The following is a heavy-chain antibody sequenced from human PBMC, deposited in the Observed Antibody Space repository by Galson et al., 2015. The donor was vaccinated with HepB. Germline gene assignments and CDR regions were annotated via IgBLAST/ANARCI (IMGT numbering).Heavy chain of an antibody. CDR2: VYHSGST. J-gene: IGHJ4*02. D-gene: IGHD5-18*01. V-gene: IGHV4-59*01. CDR1: GTSMSGYY. Sequence: SLTCIVSGTSMSGYYWSWIRQPPGKGLEWIGYVYHSGSTNYNPSLKSRATISVDTSKKQFSLKLNSVTAADTAVYYCTRGDVDIALAHSFDNWGQGTLVTVSS. CDR3: TRGDVDIALAHSFDN.